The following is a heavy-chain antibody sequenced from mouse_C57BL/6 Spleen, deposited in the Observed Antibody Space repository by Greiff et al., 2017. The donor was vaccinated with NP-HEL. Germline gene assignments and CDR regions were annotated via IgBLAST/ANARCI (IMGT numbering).Heavy chain of an antibody. CDR3: ARQGRHGSGGAMDY. D-gene: IGHD1-1*01. CDR2: IWSDGST. CDR1: GFSLTSYG. Sequence: VKLQESGPGLVAPSQSLSITCTVSGFSLTSYGVHWVRQPPGKGLEWLVVIWSDGSTTYNSALKSRLSISKDNSKSQVFLKMNSLQTDDTAMYYGARQGRHGSGGAMDYWGQGTSVTVSS. J-gene: IGHJ4*01. V-gene: IGHV2-6-1*01.